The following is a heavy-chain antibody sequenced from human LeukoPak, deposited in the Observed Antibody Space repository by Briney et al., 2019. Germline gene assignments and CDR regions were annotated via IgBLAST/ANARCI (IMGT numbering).Heavy chain of an antibody. CDR3: ARYGGNFDY. J-gene: IGHJ4*02. CDR1: GGSISSGSYY. D-gene: IGHD3-10*01. CDR2: FYTSGST. Sequence: SETLSLTCTVSGGSISSGSYYWNWIRQPAGKGLEWIGRFYTSGSTNYNPSLKSRVTISVDTSKNQFSLKLSSVTAADTAVYYCARYGGNFDYWGQGTLVTVSS. V-gene: IGHV4-61*02.